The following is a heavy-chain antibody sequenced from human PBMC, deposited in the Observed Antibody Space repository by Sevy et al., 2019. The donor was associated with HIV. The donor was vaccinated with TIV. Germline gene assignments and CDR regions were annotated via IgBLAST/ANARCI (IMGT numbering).Heavy chain of an antibody. D-gene: IGHD2-8*01. CDR3: ASPGTKGFDP. Sequence: GGSLRLSCAASGFTFSSYWMSWVRQAPGKGLERVANIKKDGSDKYYVDSVKGRCTISRDNARNSLYLQMNSLRVEDTAVYYCASPGTKGFDPWGQGTLVTVSS. J-gene: IGHJ5*02. CDR1: GFTFSSYW. V-gene: IGHV3-7*03. CDR2: IKKDGSDK.